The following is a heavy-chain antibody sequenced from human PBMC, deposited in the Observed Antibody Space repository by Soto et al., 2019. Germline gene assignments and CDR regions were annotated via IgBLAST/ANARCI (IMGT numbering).Heavy chain of an antibody. Sequence: SETLSLTCTVSGGSISSGGYYWSWIRQHPGKGLEWIGYIYYSGSTYYNPSLKSRVTISVDTSKNQFSLKLSSVAAADTAVYYCARWQLRTNWFDPWGQGTLVTVSS. V-gene: IGHV4-31*03. J-gene: IGHJ5*02. CDR2: IYYSGST. D-gene: IGHD3-16*01. CDR3: ARWQLRTNWFDP. CDR1: GGSISSGGYY.